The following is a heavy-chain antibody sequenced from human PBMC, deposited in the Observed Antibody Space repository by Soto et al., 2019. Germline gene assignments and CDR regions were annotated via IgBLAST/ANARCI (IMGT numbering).Heavy chain of an antibody. CDR3: ARQYSGSYPLKRNDAFDI. V-gene: IGHV2-70*04. Sequence: ESGPTMVNPTPPLTLSCTFSGFSLSTSGMRVSWIRQPPGKALEWHARIDWDDDKFYSTSLKTRLTISKDTSKNQVDLTMTNMDPVDTATYYCARQYSGSYPLKRNDAFDIWGQGTMVTVSS. J-gene: IGHJ3*02. CDR1: GFSLSTSGMR. D-gene: IGHD1-26*01. CDR2: IDWDDDK.